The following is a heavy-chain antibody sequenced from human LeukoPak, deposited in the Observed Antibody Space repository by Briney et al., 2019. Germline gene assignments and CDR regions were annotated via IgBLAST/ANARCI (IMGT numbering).Heavy chain of an antibody. CDR2: IYYSGST. CDR1: GGSISSSSYY. Sequence: SETLSLTCTVSGGSISSSSYYWAWIRQPPGKGLGWIGSIYYSGSTYYNPSLRSRVTISVDTSKNQFSLKLSSVTAADTAVYYCARWAYSGSYPSYCDYWGQGTLVTVSS. V-gene: IGHV4-39*01. D-gene: IGHD1-26*01. CDR3: ARWAYSGSYPSYCDY. J-gene: IGHJ4*02.